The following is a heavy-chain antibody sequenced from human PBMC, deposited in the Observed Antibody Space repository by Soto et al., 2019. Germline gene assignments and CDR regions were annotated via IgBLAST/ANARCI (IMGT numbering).Heavy chain of an antibody. V-gene: IGHV3-33*01. Sequence: QVQLVESGGGVVQPGRSLRLSCAASGFTFSSYGMHWVRQAPGKGLEWVAVIWYDGSNKYYADSVKGRFTISRDNSKNTLYLQMNSLRAEDTAVYYCARDRGSYEPPDFDYWGQGTLVTVSS. CDR1: GFTFSSYG. J-gene: IGHJ4*02. CDR3: ARDRGSYEPPDFDY. CDR2: IWYDGSNK. D-gene: IGHD1-26*01.